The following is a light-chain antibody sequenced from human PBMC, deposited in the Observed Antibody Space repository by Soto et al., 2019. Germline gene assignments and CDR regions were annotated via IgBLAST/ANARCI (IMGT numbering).Light chain of an antibody. J-gene: IGLJ1*01. V-gene: IGLV2-14*01. CDR1: SSDVGGYNY. CDR2: DVS. Sequence: QSALTQPASVSGSPGQSITISCTGTSSDVGGYNYVSGYQQHPGKAPKLMIYDVSNRPSGISDRFSGSKSGNTASLTISGLQAEDEDDYYCSSYTSSNTHVFGTGTKLTVL. CDR3: SSYTSSNTHV.